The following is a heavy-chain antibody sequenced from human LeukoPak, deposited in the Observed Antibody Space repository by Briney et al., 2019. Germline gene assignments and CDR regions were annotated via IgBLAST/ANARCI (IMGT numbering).Heavy chain of an antibody. J-gene: IGHJ5*02. D-gene: IGHD6-19*01. CDR2: ISWNSGSI. Sequence: PGGSLRLSCAASGFTFDDYAMHWVRKAQGQGLEWVSGISWNSGSIGYADSVKGRFTISRNNSKNTLYLQMNSLRAEDTAVYYCARDGRFSSGSSNWFDPWGQGTLVTVSS. CDR1: GFTFDDYA. CDR3: ARDGRFSSGSSNWFDP. V-gene: IGHV3-9*01.